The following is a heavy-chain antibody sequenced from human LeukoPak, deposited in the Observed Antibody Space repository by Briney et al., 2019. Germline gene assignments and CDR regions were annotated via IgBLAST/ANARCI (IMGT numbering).Heavy chain of an antibody. Sequence: SETLSLTCTVPGGSISSSSYYWGWIRQPPGKGLEWIGSIYYSGSTYYNPSLKSRVTISVDTSKNQFSLKLSSVTAADTAVYYCAMSGYSYGLVFDYWGQGTLVTVSS. CDR2: IYYSGST. CDR3: AMSGYSYGLVFDY. V-gene: IGHV4-39*01. J-gene: IGHJ4*02. CDR1: GGSISSSSYY. D-gene: IGHD5-18*01.